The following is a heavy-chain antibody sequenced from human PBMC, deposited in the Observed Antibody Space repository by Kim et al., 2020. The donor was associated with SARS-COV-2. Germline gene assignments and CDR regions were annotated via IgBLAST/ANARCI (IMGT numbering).Heavy chain of an antibody. CDR3: ARHPIGYSYGPGFDY. Sequence: PSLKSRVTISVDTSKNQFSLKLSSVTAADTAVYYCARHPIGYSYGPGFDYWGQGTLVTVSS. J-gene: IGHJ4*02. D-gene: IGHD5-18*01. V-gene: IGHV4-59*08.